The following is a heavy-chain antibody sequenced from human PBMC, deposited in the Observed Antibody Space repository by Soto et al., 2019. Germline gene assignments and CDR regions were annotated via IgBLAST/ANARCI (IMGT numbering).Heavy chain of an antibody. D-gene: IGHD3-10*01. CDR3: TGITWFRGMDV. Sequence: SQTLSLTCVISGDSVSSNSAGWNWIRQSPSRGLQWLGRTYYKSKWNNDYALSVKSRITINPDTSKNQFSLHLYAVTPADTTDNYCTGITWFRGMDVWGQGTPVTVSS. J-gene: IGHJ6*02. V-gene: IGHV6-1*01. CDR2: TYYKSKWNN. CDR1: GDSVSSNSAG.